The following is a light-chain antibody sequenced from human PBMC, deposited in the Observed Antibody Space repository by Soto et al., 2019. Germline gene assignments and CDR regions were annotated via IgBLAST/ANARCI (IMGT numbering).Light chain of an antibody. CDR1: QSISSW. V-gene: IGKV1-5*01. CDR2: DAS. J-gene: IGKJ3*01. Sequence: DIQMTQSPSTLSASVGDRVTITCRASQSISSWLAWYQQKPGKAPKLLIYDASSLESGVPSRFSGSGSGTQFTLTINSLQPDDLATYYCQQYNSYSSFGPATKGDIK. CDR3: QQYNSYSS.